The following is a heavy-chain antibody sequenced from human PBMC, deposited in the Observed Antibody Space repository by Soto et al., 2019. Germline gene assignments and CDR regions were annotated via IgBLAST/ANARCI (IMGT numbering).Heavy chain of an antibody. CDR3: ARERAAAGTFHYYYGMDV. D-gene: IGHD6-13*01. CDR2: INSDGSST. CDR1: GFTFSSYW. J-gene: IGHJ6*02. Sequence: GGSLRLSCAASGFTFSSYWMHWVRQAPGKGLVWVSRINSDGSSTSYADSVKGRFTIARDNAKNTLYLQMNSLRAEDTAVYYCARERAAAGTFHYYYGMDVWGQGTTVTVSS. V-gene: IGHV3-74*01.